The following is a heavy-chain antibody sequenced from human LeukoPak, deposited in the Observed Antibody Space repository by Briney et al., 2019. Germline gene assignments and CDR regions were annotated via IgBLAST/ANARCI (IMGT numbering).Heavy chain of an antibody. CDR3: AKDSDSSGYYLYYFDY. J-gene: IGHJ4*02. V-gene: IGHV3-9*01. D-gene: IGHD3-22*01. CDR2: ISWNSGSI. Sequence: PGGSLRLSCAASGFTFDDYAMHWVRQAPGKGLEWVSGISWNSGSIGYADSVKGRFTISRDNAKNSLYLQMNNLRAEDTALYYCAKDSDSSGYYLYYFDYWGQGTLVTVSS. CDR1: GFTFDDYA.